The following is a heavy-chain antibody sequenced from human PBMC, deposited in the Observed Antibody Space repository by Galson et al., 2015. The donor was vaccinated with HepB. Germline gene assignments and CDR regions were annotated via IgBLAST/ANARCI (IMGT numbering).Heavy chain of an antibody. CDR3: AKDDSGGYFLSSGYFDY. D-gene: IGHD3-22*01. CDR2: ISYDGSNK. J-gene: IGHJ4*01. CDR1: GFTFSSYG. V-gene: IGHV3-30*18. Sequence: SLRLSCAASGFTFSSYGMHWVRQAPGKGLEWVTVISYDGSNKYYADSVKGRFTISRDNSKNTLYLQMNSLRADDTAVYYCAKDDSGGYFLSSGYFDYWCDKTLVTVS.